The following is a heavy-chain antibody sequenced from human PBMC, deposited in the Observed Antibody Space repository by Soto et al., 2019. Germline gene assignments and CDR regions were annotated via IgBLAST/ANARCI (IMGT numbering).Heavy chain of an antibody. CDR1: GYTFTELS. Sequence: AAXVKVSCKVSGYTFTELSMHWVRQAPGKWLEWMGGFDPEDGETIYAQKFQGRVTMTEDTSTDTAYMELSSLRSEDTAVYYCATGKGWKYSSSSRAFDIWGQGTMVTVSS. CDR2: FDPEDGET. D-gene: IGHD6-6*01. J-gene: IGHJ3*02. CDR3: ATGKGWKYSSSSRAFDI. V-gene: IGHV1-24*01.